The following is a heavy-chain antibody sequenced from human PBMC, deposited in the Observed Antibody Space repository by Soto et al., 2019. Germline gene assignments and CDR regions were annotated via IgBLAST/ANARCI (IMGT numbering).Heavy chain of an antibody. CDR3: ARGQFHHVSNYYYALDV. V-gene: IGHV1-69*01. Sequence: QVQLVQSGAEVKKPGSSVKVSCKASGGTFSSYAISWVRQAPGQGLEWMGGFIPMFNRPHSARKFQGRVTLTAAESTRTVYMDLSSLRSEDTAVYYCARGQFHHVSNYYYALDVWGQGTTVTVSS. CDR2: FIPMFNRP. CDR1: GGTFSSYA. J-gene: IGHJ6*02.